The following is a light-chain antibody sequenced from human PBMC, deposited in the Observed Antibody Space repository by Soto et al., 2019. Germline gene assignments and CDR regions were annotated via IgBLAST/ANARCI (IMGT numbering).Light chain of an antibody. CDR3: QQYDTPRYS. J-gene: IGKJ2*01. V-gene: IGKV3-20*01. CDR1: QSLSSTF. CDR2: GAS. Sequence: EIVLTQSPGTLSLSPGERATLSCRASQSLSSTFLAWYQQRPGQAPRLLIYGASSRATGIADRFSGTGSGTDFTLTISRLEPEDFAVYYCQQYDTPRYSFGQGTKPEIK.